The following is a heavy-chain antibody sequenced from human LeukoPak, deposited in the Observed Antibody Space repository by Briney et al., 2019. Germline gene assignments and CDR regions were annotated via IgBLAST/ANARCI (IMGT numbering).Heavy chain of an antibody. D-gene: IGHD5-18*01. J-gene: IGHJ5*02. V-gene: IGHV1-69*05. Sequence: ASVKVSCKASGGTFSSYAISWVRQAPGQGHEWMGGIIPIFGTANYAQKFQGRVTITTDESKSTAYMELSSLRSEDTAAYYCARASGIQLWLRFDPWGQGTLVTVSS. CDR3: ARASGIQLWLRFDP. CDR1: GGTFSSYA. CDR2: IIPIFGTA.